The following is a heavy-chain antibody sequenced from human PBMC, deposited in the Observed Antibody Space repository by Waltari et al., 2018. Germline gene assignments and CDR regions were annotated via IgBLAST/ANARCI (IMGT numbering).Heavy chain of an antibody. CDR2: IKQDGSEK. V-gene: IGHV3-7*01. J-gene: IGHJ4*02. Sequence: EVQLVESGGGLAQPGGSLRLSCAASGFTFSSYWMSWVRQAPGKGLEWVANIKQDGSEKYYVDSVKGRFTISRDNAKNSLYLQMNSLRAEDTAVYYCARSPDYSSGWYFDYWGQGTLVTVSS. CDR1: GFTFSSYW. CDR3: ARSPDYSSGWYFDY. D-gene: IGHD6-19*01.